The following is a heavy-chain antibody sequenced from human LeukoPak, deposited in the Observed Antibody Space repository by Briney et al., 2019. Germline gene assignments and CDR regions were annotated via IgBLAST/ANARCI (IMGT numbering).Heavy chain of an antibody. CDR2: LYSSGRT. Sequence: GGSLRLSCAASELSVSSNYMSWIRQAPGKGLEWVAILYSSGRTEYADSVKGRFAVSRDNSKNTLYLQMNSLRAEDTAVYYCANRIAATGVVYWGQGTLVTVSS. CDR1: ELSVSSNY. D-gene: IGHD6-13*01. CDR3: ANRIAATGVVY. V-gene: IGHV3-53*01. J-gene: IGHJ4*02.